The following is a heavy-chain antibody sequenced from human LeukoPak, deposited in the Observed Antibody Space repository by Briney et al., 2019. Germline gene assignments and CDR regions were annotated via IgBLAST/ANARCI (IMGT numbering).Heavy chain of an antibody. Sequence: PGGSLRLSCAASGFIVSSNHMTWVRQAPGKGLEWVSVIYNGVNTNYADSVKGRFSISRDSSKNTLFLQMNSLRAEDTAVYYCARASQRLAFDSWGQGTLVTVSS. J-gene: IGHJ4*02. CDR2: IYNGVNT. D-gene: IGHD6-19*01. CDR1: GFIVSSNH. CDR3: ARASQRLAFDS. V-gene: IGHV3-66*01.